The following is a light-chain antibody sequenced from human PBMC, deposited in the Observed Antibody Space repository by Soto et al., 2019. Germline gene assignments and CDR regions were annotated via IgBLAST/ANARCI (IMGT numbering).Light chain of an antibody. CDR2: AAS. CDR1: QSISSY. Sequence: DIQMTQSPSSLSASVGDRVTITCRASQSISSYLNWYQQKPGKAPKLLIYAASSLQSGVPSRFSGSGSGTDFTLTISNLQPEDFPTYYCQQSYSTPRTFGQGTKVEIK. CDR3: QQSYSTPRT. J-gene: IGKJ1*01. V-gene: IGKV1-39*01.